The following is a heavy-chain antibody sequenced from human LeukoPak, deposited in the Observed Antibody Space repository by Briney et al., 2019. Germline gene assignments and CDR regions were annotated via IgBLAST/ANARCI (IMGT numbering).Heavy chain of an antibody. D-gene: IGHD1-14*01. J-gene: IGHJ5*02. CDR2: INPNSGGT. CDR3: ATADPRKTVRGVEGWFDP. V-gene: IGHV1-2*02. CDR1: GYTFTSYD. Sequence: ASVKVSCKASGYTFTSYDINWVRQAPGQGLEWMGWINPNSGGTNYAQKFQGRVTMTRDTSISTAYMELSRLRSDDTAVYYCATADPRKTVRGVEGWFDPWGQGTLVTVSS.